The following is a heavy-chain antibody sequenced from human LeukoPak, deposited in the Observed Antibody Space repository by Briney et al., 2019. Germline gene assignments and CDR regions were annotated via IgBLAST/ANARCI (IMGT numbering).Heavy chain of an antibody. D-gene: IGHD3-3*01. Sequence: GGSLRLSCAASGFTFSSYAMSWVRQAPGKGLEWVSAISGSGGSTHYADSVKGRFTISRDNSKNTLYLQMNSLRAEDTAVYYCAKDPRSPYYDFWSGSTNIDYWGQGTLVTVSS. J-gene: IGHJ4*02. CDR1: GFTFSSYA. CDR2: ISGSGGST. V-gene: IGHV3-23*01. CDR3: AKDPRSPYYDFWSGSTNIDY.